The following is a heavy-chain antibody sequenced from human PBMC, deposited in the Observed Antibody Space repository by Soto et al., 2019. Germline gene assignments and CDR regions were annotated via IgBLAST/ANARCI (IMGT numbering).Heavy chain of an antibody. D-gene: IGHD6-19*01. CDR3: AKEAPGGWHFFDT. Sequence: XGSLRLSCAASGFTFRTYGMHWVRQAPGKGLEWVAFISDDGSQKYYGDSVKGRFTISRDNSKNTLSLRMISLRTEDTSVYYCAKEAPGGWHFFDTWGQGTLVTVSS. V-gene: IGHV3-30*18. J-gene: IGHJ4*02. CDR1: GFTFRTYG. CDR2: ISDDGSQK.